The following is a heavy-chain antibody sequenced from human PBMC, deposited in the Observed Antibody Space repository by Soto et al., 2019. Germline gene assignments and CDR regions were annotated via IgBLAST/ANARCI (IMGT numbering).Heavy chain of an antibody. CDR1: GGTFSSYA. V-gene: IGHV1-69*10. CDR3: ARDRLEVGGYSYGSYYYYYGMDV. D-gene: IGHD5-18*01. J-gene: IGHJ6*02. CDR2: IIPILGIA. Sequence: ASVKVSCKASGGTFSSYAISWVRQAPGQGLEGMGGIIPILGIANYAQKFQGRVTITADKSTSTAYMELSSLRSEDTAVYYCARDRLEVGGYSYGSYYYYYGMDVWGQGTTVTVSS.